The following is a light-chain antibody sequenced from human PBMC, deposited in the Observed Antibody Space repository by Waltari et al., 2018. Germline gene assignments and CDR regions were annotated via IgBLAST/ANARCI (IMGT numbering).Light chain of an antibody. V-gene: IGLV2-23*01. CDR2: EAT. CDR1: SSDIGTYNF. CDR3: CSYAGGTAYV. J-gene: IGLJ1*01. Sequence: SALTQPASVSGSPGQSITISCTGTSSDIGTYNFVSWYQEYPGKAPKLIIYEATKRPAGVSDRCSASKSGNTASLTISVLQADDEADYSCCSYAGGTAYVFGTGTRVTVL.